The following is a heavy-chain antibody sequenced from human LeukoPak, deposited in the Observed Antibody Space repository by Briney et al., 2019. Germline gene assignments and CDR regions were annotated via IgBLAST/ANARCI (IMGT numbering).Heavy chain of an antibody. Sequence: SQTLSLTCTVSGGSISSGGYYWSWIRQHPGKGLEWIGYIYYSGSTYYNPSLRSRVTMSVDTSNHQFSLKLSSVTAADTAVYYCATKFSIRNYYYYYGMDVWGQGTTVTVSS. J-gene: IGHJ6*02. CDR1: GGSISSGGYY. CDR3: ATKFSIRNYYYYYGMDV. CDR2: IYYSGST. V-gene: IGHV4-31*03.